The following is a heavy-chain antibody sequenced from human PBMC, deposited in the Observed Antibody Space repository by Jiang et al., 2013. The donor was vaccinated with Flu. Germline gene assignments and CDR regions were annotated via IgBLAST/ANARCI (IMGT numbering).Heavy chain of an antibody. CDR2: IYYSGST. V-gene: IGHV4-59*08. CDR3: AKHLKRQQKRYFQH. CDR1: GDSISSYY. D-gene: IGHD6-13*01. Sequence: LLKPSETLSLTCTVSGDSISSYYWSWIRQPPGKGLEWIGYIYYSGSTNYNPSLKSRVTISVDTSKNQFSLKLSSVTAADTAVYYCAKHLKRQQKRYFQHWGQGTLVTVSS. J-gene: IGHJ1*01.